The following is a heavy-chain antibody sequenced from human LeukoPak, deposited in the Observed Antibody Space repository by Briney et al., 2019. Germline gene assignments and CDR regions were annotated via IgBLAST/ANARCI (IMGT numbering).Heavy chain of an antibody. CDR1: GYTFTSYG. CDR2: ISAYNGNT. J-gene: IGHJ6*03. D-gene: IGHD2-2*01. CDR3: ARDDIVVVPASPGYYYYMDV. V-gene: IGHV1-18*01. Sequence: GASVKVSCKASGYTFTSYGISWVRQAPGQGLEWMGWISAYNGNTNCAQKLQGRVTMTTDTSTSTAYMELRSLRSDDTAVYYCARDDIVVVPASPGYYYYMDVWGKGTTVTVSS.